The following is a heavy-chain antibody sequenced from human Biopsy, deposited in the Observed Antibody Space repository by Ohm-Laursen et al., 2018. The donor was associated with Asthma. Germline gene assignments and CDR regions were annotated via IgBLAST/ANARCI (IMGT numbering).Heavy chain of an antibody. J-gene: IGHJ6*02. CDR1: GYTFINYA. CDR3: ARCQVGYSSGWSLLLKKIYYSGMDV. D-gene: IGHD6-19*01. Sequence: GASVKVSCKASGYTFINYAIHWVRQAPGQRLEWMGWINAGNGNTKYSQKFQGRVTITADESTSTAYMEVTSLRSEDTAIYYCARCQVGYSSGWSLLLKKIYYSGMDVWGQGTAVTVSS. V-gene: IGHV1-3*01. CDR2: INAGNGNT.